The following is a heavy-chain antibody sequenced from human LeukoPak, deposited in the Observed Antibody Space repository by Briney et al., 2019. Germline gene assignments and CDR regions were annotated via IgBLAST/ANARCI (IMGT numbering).Heavy chain of an antibody. CDR1: GFTFSIYA. CDR2: ISGSGGST. Sequence: PGGSLRLSCAASGFTFSIYAMSWVRQAPGKGLEWVSSISGSGGSTYYTDPVKGRFTISRDNSKNTLYLQMNSLRAEDTAVYYCAKDRPNYYESNGDYYRRNCDYWGQGTLVTVSS. D-gene: IGHD3-22*01. V-gene: IGHV3-23*01. CDR3: AKDRPNYYESNGDYYRRNCDY. J-gene: IGHJ4*02.